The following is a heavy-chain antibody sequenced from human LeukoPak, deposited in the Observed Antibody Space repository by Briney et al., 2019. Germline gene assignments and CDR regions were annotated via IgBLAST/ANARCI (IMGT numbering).Heavy chain of an antibody. Sequence: GGSLRLSCAASGFTFSSYSMTWVRQAPGKGLEWVSSISSSSSYLYYADSVKGRFTISRDNAKNSLYLQMNSLRAEDTAVYYCARQLWFGALFSYYFDYWGQGTLVTVSS. V-gene: IGHV3-21*01. J-gene: IGHJ4*02. CDR1: GFTFSSYS. CDR3: ARQLWFGALFSYYFDY. D-gene: IGHD3-10*01. CDR2: ISSSSSYL.